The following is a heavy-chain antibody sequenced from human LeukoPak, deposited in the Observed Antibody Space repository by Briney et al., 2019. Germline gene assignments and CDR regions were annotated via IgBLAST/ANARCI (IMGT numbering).Heavy chain of an antibody. D-gene: IGHD3/OR15-3a*01. CDR2: IYYNGNT. CDR3: ARLCWSFGLVKAHFDS. V-gene: IGHV4-39*01. Sequence: SETLSLTCTVSGGSISSAGYYWAWIRQPPGKVLELIGTIYYNGNTYYNPSLKSRVTLSVDTSKSQFSLKLSSVTAADTAVYYCARLCWSFGLVKAHFDSWGQGTLVTVSS. CDR1: GGSISSAGYY. J-gene: IGHJ5*01.